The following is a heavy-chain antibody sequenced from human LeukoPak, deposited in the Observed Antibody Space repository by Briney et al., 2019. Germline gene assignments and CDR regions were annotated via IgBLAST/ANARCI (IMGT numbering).Heavy chain of an antibody. Sequence: PSETLSLTCTVSGGPISSYYWSWIRQPPGKGLEWIGSIYHSGSTYYNPSLKSRVTISVDTSKNQFSLKLSSVTAADTAVYYCAPGRFLEWFPWGQGTLVTVSS. J-gene: IGHJ5*02. CDR2: IYHSGST. V-gene: IGHV4-59*04. CDR1: GGPISSYY. D-gene: IGHD3-3*01. CDR3: APGRFLEWFP.